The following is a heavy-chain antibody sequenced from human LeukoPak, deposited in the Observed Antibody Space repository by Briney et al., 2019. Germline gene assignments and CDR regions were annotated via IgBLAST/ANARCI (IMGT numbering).Heavy chain of an antibody. V-gene: IGHV4-39*07. CDR2: IYYSGST. CDR1: GGSISSSSYY. Sequence: SETLSLTCTVSGGSISSSSYYWGWIRQPPGKGLEWIGSIYYSGSTYYNPSLKSRVTISVDTSKNQFSLKLSSVTAADTAVYYCARSTESTFDTFDYWGQGTLVTVSS. CDR3: ARSTESTFDTFDY. J-gene: IGHJ4*02. D-gene: IGHD3-22*01.